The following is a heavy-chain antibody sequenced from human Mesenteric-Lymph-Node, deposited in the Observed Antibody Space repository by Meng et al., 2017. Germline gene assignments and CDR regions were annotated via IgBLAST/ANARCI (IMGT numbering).Heavy chain of an antibody. V-gene: IGHV4-34*01. CDR1: GGSFSGYY. J-gene: IGHJ4*02. Sequence: QVQLQQWGAGLLKPSETLSLTCAVHGGSFSGYYWSWIRQPPWKGLEWIGEINHSGSTNYNPSLKSRVTISVDTSKNQFSLKLSSVTAADTAVYYCARGGGNSWYIDYWGQGTLVTVSS. CDR3: ARGGGNSWYIDY. D-gene: IGHD6-13*01. CDR2: INHSGST.